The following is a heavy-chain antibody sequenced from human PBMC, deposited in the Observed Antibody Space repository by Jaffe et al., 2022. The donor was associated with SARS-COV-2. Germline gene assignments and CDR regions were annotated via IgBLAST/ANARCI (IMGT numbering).Heavy chain of an antibody. Sequence: EVQLVETGGGLIQPGGSLRLSCAASGFTVSSNYMSWVRQAPGKGLEWVSVIYSGGSTYYADSVKGRFTISRDNSKNTLYLQMNSLRAEDTAVYYCASGVWFGEETPPMDVWGKGTTVTVSS. J-gene: IGHJ6*03. V-gene: IGHV3-53*02. CDR1: GFTVSSNY. CDR3: ASGVWFGEETPPMDV. D-gene: IGHD3-10*01. CDR2: IYSGGST.